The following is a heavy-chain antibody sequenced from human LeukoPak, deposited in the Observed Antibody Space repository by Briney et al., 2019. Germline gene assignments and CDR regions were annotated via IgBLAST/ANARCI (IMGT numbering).Heavy chain of an antibody. D-gene: IGHD2-2*01. CDR3: AKAPASIIVVVPAALGYYYYMDV. CDR2: ISYDGSNK. J-gene: IGHJ6*03. V-gene: IGHV3-30-3*01. Sequence: PGRSLRLSCAASGFTFSSYAMHWVRQAPGNGLEWVAVISYDGSNKYYADSVKGRFTISRDNSKNTLYLQMNSLRAEDTAVYYCAKAPASIIVVVPAALGYYYYMDVWGKGTTVTVSS. CDR1: GFTFSSYA.